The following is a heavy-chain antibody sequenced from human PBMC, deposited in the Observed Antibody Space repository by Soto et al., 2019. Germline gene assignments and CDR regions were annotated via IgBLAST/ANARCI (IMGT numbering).Heavy chain of an antibody. D-gene: IGHD1-1*01. Sequence: QITLKESGPTRVRPTQTLTLTCTFSGFSLSTSGVGVGWIRQPPGKALEHLTLIYWDDDKRYSPSLKSRLTIPKDTSNNQVVLTMTQMDPVDTATYYCAHRAGLQGNWNGGYFDYWGQGALVTVSS. V-gene: IGHV2-5*02. CDR1: GFSLSTSGVG. CDR3: AHRAGLQGNWNGGYFDY. CDR2: IYWDDDK. J-gene: IGHJ4*02.